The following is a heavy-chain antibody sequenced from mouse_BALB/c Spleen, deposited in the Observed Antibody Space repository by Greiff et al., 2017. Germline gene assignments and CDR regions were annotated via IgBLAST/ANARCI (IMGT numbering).Heavy chain of an antibody. CDR2: IDPENGDT. D-gene: IGHD2-14*01. Sequence: VQLQQSGAELVRPGASVKLSCTASGYNIKDYYMHWVKQRPEQGLEWIGWIDPENGDTEYAPKFQGKATMTADTSSNTAYLQLSSLTSEDTAVYYCNAGRYGDWGQGTTLTVSS. CDR1: GYNIKDYY. CDR3: NAGRYGD. J-gene: IGHJ2*01. V-gene: IGHV14-4*02.